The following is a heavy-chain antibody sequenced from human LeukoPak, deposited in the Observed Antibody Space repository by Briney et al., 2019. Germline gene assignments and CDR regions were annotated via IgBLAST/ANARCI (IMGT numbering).Heavy chain of an antibody. CDR2: ITSGAGST. V-gene: IGHV3-11*01. CDR3: TRERRGTYYAFES. Sequence: GGSLRLSCAASGFTVSSNYMSWVRQSPGKGLEWISYITSGAGSTKYADSVKGRFTISRDTAKNSVALQLNSLRAEDTAVYYCTRERRGTYYAFESWGQGTLVTVSS. D-gene: IGHD3-16*01. J-gene: IGHJ4*02. CDR1: GFTVSSNY.